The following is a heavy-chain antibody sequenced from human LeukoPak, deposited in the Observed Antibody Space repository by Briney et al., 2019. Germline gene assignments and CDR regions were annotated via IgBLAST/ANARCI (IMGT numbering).Heavy chain of an antibody. D-gene: IGHD6-13*01. Sequence: ASVNVSCKASGYTFTSYDLSWVRQATGQGLEWMGWMNPNSGNTGYAQKFQGRVTMTRNTSISTAYMELSSLRSEDTAVYYCARGQGYSSSWFPYYFDYWGQGTLVTVSS. V-gene: IGHV1-8*01. CDR3: ARGQGYSSSWFPYYFDY. J-gene: IGHJ4*02. CDR1: GYTFTSYD. CDR2: MNPNSGNT.